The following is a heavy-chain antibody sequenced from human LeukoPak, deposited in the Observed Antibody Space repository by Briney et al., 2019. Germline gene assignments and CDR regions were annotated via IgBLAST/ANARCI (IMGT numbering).Heavy chain of an antibody. CDR3: ARGYDILDY. Sequence: PGGSLRLSCAASGFTFSNYGMHWVRQAPGKGLEWVSYISSSSSTIYYADSVKGRFTISRDNAKNSLYLQMNSLRAEDTAVYYCARGYDILDYWGQGTLVTVSS. J-gene: IGHJ4*02. CDR1: GFTFSNYG. D-gene: IGHD3-9*01. CDR2: ISSSSSTI. V-gene: IGHV3-48*04.